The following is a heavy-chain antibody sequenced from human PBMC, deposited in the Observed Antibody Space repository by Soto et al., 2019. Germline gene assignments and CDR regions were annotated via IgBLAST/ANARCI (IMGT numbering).Heavy chain of an antibody. J-gene: IGHJ5*02. D-gene: IGHD3-22*01. CDR2: ITSSSSTL. CDR3: ARVYYYDSSALFDP. CDR1: GFTFSSYS. Sequence: PGGSLRLSCAASGFTFSSYSMSWVRQAPGKGLEWVSYITSSSSTLYYADSVEGRFTISRDNTKNSLYLQMNSLRDEDTAVYYCARVYYYDSSALFDPWVQGTQVTVSS. V-gene: IGHV3-48*02.